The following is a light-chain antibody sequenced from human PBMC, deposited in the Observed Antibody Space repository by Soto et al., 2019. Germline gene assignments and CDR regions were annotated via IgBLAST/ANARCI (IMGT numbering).Light chain of an antibody. CDR3: QHSYTAPPFT. Sequence: DIQMTQSPSSLSASVGASVTITCRASQNSYNYLNWYQQKPGKAPRLLIYAASTLHSGVPSMFTGSGSGTDFSLTINGLQPEDFATYYCQHSYTAPPFTFGQGTRLEI. CDR1: QNSYNY. CDR2: AAS. V-gene: IGKV1-39*01. J-gene: IGKJ2*01.